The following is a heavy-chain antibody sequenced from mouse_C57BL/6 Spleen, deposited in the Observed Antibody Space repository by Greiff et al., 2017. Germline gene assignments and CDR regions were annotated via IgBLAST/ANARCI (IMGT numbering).Heavy chain of an antibody. D-gene: IGHD2-4*01. V-gene: IGHV1-64*01. Sequence: QVQLQQPGAELVKPGASVKLSCKASGYTFTSYWMHWVKQRPGQGLEWIGMIHPNSGSTNYNEKFKSTATLTVDKSSSTAYMQLSSLTSEDSAVYYCASGYDYDPYYFDYWGQGTTLTVSS. J-gene: IGHJ2*01. CDR1: GYTFTSYW. CDR2: IHPNSGST. CDR3: ASGYDYDPYYFDY.